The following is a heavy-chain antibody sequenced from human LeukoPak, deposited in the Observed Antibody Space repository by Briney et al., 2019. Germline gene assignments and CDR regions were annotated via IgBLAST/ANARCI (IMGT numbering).Heavy chain of an antibody. CDR2: IYYSGRT. D-gene: IGHD1-20*01. V-gene: IGHV4-39*07. J-gene: IGHJ4*02. Sequence: SETLSLTCTVSSGSISSSSYYWGWIRQPPGKGLEWIGSIYYSGRTYYNPSLKSRVTISVDTSKNQFSLKLSSVTAADTAVYYCARDRVTGTRRTDYWGQGTLVTVSS. CDR3: ARDRVTGTRRTDY. CDR1: SGSISSSSYY.